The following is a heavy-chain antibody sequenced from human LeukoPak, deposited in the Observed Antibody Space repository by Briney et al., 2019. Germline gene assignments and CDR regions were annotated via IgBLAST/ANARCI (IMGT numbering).Heavy chain of an antibody. J-gene: IGHJ4*02. CDR1: GGTFTNYG. CDR2: IVPVFGTV. CDR3: ARWAGTCTIASCYTPLDY. V-gene: IGHV1-69*01. Sequence: GSSVKVSFKAPGGTFTNYGFSWVRQAPEKGVEWRGGIVPVFGTVSYAQKFQDRVTITADDFTTTAYMELSSLRSEDTAVYYCARWAGTCTIASCYTPLDYWGQGTLVTVST. D-gene: IGHD2-2*02.